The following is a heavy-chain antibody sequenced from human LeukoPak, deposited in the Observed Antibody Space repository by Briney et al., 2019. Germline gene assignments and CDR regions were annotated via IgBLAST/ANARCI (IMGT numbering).Heavy chain of an antibody. CDR2: ISGSGGST. Sequence: PGGSLRLSCAASGFTFSSYAMSWVRQAPGKGLEWVSAISGSGGSTYYADSVKGRFTISRDNSKNTLYLQMNSLRAEDTAVYYCAKDNFGLRYYYGSGSSRHNDAFDIWGQGTMVTVSS. CDR3: AKDNFGLRYYYGSGSSRHNDAFDI. CDR1: GFTFSSYA. V-gene: IGHV3-23*01. J-gene: IGHJ3*02. D-gene: IGHD3-10*01.